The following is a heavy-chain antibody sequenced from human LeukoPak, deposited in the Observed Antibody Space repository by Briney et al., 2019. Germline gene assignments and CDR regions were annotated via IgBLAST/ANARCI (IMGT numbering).Heavy chain of an antibody. V-gene: IGHV3-33*01. D-gene: IGHD3-10*01. CDR3: VRELGGYYYGSGSYAWFDP. J-gene: IGHJ5*02. CDR1: GFTFSSYG. CDR2: IWFDGSNK. Sequence: GGSLRLSCAASGFTFSSYGMHWVRQAPGKGLEWVAVIWFDGSNKYYADSVKGRFTISRDNSKNTLYLQMNSLRAEDTAVYYCVRELGGYYYGSGSYAWFDPWGQGTLVTVPS.